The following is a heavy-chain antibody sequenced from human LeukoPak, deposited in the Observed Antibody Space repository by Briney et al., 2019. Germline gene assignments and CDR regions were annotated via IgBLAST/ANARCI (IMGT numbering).Heavy chain of an antibody. CDR2: ISFNGRNT. CDR3: VRDVELST. V-gene: IGHV3-23*01. Sequence: GGSLRVSCAASGFTFSSYWMSWVRQTPRKGLEWVSLISFNGRNTYYGDSVKGRFTISRDNSKDTVYLQMNSLRAEDTAIFYCVRDVELSTWGPGTMVTVSS. D-gene: IGHD3-16*02. J-gene: IGHJ3*01. CDR1: GFTFSSYW.